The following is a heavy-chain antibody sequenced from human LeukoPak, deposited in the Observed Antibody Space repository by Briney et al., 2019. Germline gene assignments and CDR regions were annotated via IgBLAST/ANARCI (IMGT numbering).Heavy chain of an antibody. CDR3: ARHVSGNYGGNSRRGTFDY. D-gene: IGHD4-23*01. J-gene: IGHJ4*02. V-gene: IGHV4-59*08. Sequence: SETLSLTCIVSGGSISNYYWGWIRQPPGKGLEWIGYIYYSGSTNYNTSLESRVTISIDTSKSQFSLKLTSVTAADTAVYYCARHVSGNYGGNSRRGTFDYWGQGTLVTVSS. CDR1: GGSISNYY. CDR2: IYYSGST.